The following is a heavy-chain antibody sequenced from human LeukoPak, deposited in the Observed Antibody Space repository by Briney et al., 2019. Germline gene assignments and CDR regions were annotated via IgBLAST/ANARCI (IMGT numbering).Heavy chain of an antibody. D-gene: IGHD6-19*01. CDR2: IRYDGSNK. Sequence: GGSLRLSCAASGFTFSSHGMHWVRQAPGKGLEWVAFIRYDGSNKYYADSVKGRFTTSRDNFKNTLYLQMNSLRAEDTAVYYCAKDRSQLTAVAGTYTDYWGQGTLVTVSS. CDR1: GFTFSSHG. CDR3: AKDRSQLTAVAGTYTDY. J-gene: IGHJ4*02. V-gene: IGHV3-30*02.